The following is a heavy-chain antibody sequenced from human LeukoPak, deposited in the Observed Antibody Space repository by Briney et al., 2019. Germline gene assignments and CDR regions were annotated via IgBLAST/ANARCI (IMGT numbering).Heavy chain of an antibody. V-gene: IGHV3-53*01. J-gene: IGHJ3*02. CDR3: AGYASSGRRDALDI. CDR1: GFTVSSNF. CDR2: IYSGGAT. D-gene: IGHD3-22*01. Sequence: PGGSLRLSCAASGFTVSSNFMTWVRQAPGKGLEWVSVIYSGGATYYADSVKGRFTISRDNSKNTLYLQMNSLRAEDTAVYYCAGYASSGRRDALDIWGQGTMVTVSS.